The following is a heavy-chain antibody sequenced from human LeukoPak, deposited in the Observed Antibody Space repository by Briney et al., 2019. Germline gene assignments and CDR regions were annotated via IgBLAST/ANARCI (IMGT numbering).Heavy chain of an antibody. CDR3: ASSGQYGSGSYYPILVY. CDR1: LATFSSYA. J-gene: IGHJ4*02. V-gene: IGHV1-69*13. Sequence: ASVKVSCKASLATFSSYAISWVRQAPGQGLEWMGGIIPIFGTANYAQKFQGRVTITADESTSRAYMELSSRRAEDTAVYYCASSGQYGSGSYYPILVYWGQGTLVTVSS. D-gene: IGHD3-10*01. CDR2: IIPIFGTA.